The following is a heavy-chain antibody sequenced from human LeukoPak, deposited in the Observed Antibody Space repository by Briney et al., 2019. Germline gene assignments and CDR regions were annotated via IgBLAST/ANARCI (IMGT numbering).Heavy chain of an antibody. CDR1: GFTVSSNY. Sequence: GGSLRLSCAASGFTVSSNYMSWVRQAPGKGLEWVSMIYSGGSTYYADSVKGRFTISRDNSKNTLDLQMNSLRAEDTAVYYCAKEGRSEYYFDYWGQGTLVTVSS. J-gene: IGHJ4*02. CDR2: IYSGGST. D-gene: IGHD1-26*01. CDR3: AKEGRSEYYFDY. V-gene: IGHV3-66*01.